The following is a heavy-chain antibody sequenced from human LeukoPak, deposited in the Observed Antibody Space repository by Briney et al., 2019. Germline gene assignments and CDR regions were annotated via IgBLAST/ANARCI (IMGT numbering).Heavy chain of an antibody. D-gene: IGHD3-3*01. V-gene: IGHV3-23*01. CDR3: AKDIRSGGWLLYPGAFDI. CDR1: GFTFSSYA. Sequence: GGSLRLSCAASGFTFSSYAMSWVRQAPGKGLEWVSAISGSGGSTYYADSVKGRFTISRDNSKNTLYLQMNSLRAEDTAVYYCAKDIRSGGWLLYPGAFDIWGQGTMVTVSS. CDR2: ISGSGGST. J-gene: IGHJ3*02.